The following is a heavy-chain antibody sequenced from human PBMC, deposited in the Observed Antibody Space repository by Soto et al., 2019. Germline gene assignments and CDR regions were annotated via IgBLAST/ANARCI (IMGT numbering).Heavy chain of an antibody. V-gene: IGHV4-59*08. Sequence: SETLSLTCTVSGGSISSYYWSWIRQPPGKGLEWIGYIYYSGSTNYNPSLKSRVTISVDTSKNQFSLKLSSVTAADTAVYYCARLYCSSTSCEDYYYYYMDVWGKGTTVTVS. CDR1: GGSISSYY. CDR3: ARLYCSSTSCEDYYYYYMDV. CDR2: IYYSGST. D-gene: IGHD2-2*01. J-gene: IGHJ6*03.